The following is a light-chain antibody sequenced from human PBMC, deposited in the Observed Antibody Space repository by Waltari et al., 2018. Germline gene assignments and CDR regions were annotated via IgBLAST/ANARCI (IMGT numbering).Light chain of an antibody. J-gene: IGKJ1*01. CDR1: QSISMY. V-gene: IGKV1-39*01. CDR2: CAS. CDR3: QQSYSTPWT. Sequence: DIQMTQSPSSLSASVGDRVTITCRASQSISMYLNWYQQTPGKAPKLLIFCASILQSGVPSRFTGSGSGTDFTLIISSLQPEDFATYHCQQSYSTPWTFGQGTKVEIK.